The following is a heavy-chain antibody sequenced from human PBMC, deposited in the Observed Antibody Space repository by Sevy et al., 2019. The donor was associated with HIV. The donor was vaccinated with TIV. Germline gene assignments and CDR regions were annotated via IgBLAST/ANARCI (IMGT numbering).Heavy chain of an antibody. CDR2: VAVYNGDT. J-gene: IGHJ4*02. V-gene: IGHV1-18*01. D-gene: IGHD7-27*01. Sequence: ASVKVSCQASGLPLITSTVAWVRQAPGQGLQYLGWVAVYNGDTHYAQSFQGRLTMTTDTSANTAYMELRSLTSDDTAIYYCARGRTPNYYFDYWAQGSLVTVSS. CDR1: GLPLITST. CDR3: ARGRTPNYYFDY.